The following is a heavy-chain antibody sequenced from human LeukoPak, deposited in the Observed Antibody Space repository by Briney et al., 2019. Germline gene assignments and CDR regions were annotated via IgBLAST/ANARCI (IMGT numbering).Heavy chain of an antibody. J-gene: IGHJ4*02. Sequence: AGRSLRLSCAASGLAFSAYKMHWVRQAPRKGLVWVSRISTDGYTTDYADFVQGRFTASRDNTKNTWSLEMNSLRAEDTAVYYCVVGGSPGYWGQGTLVTVSS. V-gene: IGHV3-74*01. CDR3: VVGGSPGY. CDR1: GLAFSAYK. CDR2: ISTDGYTT. D-gene: IGHD2-15*01.